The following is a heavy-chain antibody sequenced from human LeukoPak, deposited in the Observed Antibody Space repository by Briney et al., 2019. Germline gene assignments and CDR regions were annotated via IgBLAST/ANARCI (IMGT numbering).Heavy chain of an antibody. V-gene: IGHV4-39*01. Sequence: SETLSLTCTVSGGSISSSSYYWGWIRQPPGKGLEWIRSIYYSGSTYYNPSLKSRVTISVDTSKNQFSLKLSSVTAADTAVYYCARQDYYYDSSGRNWFDPWGQGTLVTVSS. CDR3: ARQDYYYDSSGRNWFDP. J-gene: IGHJ5*02. CDR2: IYYSGST. D-gene: IGHD3-22*01. CDR1: GGSISSSSYY.